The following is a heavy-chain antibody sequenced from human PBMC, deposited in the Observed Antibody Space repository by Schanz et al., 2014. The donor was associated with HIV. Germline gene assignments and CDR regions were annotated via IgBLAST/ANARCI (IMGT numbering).Heavy chain of an antibody. D-gene: IGHD1-20*01. CDR1: GFTFSSSG. CDR2: ISYDGSNK. V-gene: IGHV3-30*19. Sequence: QVQLVESGGGVVQPGRSLRLSCTASGFTFSSSGMHWVRQAPGKGLDWGAVISYDGSNKYYPDSVKGRFTISRDNSKNTLYLQMNSLRAEDTAVYYCARGEAITYYYHYYGMDVWGQGTTVTVS. J-gene: IGHJ6*02. CDR3: ARGEAITYYYHYYGMDV.